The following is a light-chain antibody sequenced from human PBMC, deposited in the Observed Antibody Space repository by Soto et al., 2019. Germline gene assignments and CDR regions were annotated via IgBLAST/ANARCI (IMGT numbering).Light chain of an antibody. CDR1: QSVSSN. CDR3: QQYNNWPRT. CDR2: GAS. J-gene: IGKJ1*01. V-gene: IGKV3-15*01. Sequence: EIVMTQSPATLSVSPGERATLSCRASQSVSSNLAWYQQKPGQAPRRLIYGASTRATGIPARSSGSGCGTEFTLTSSSLQSEDFAVSYCQQYNNWPRTFGQGTKVEIK.